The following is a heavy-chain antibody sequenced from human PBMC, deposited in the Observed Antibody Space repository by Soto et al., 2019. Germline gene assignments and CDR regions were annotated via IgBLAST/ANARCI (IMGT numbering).Heavy chain of an antibody. CDR1: GFTFSSYC. CDR2: IWYDGSNK. J-gene: IGHJ4*02. D-gene: IGHD3-22*01. V-gene: IGHV3-33*01. CDR3: ARDGLYYDSSGYYSRYFDY. Sequence: PGGSLRLSCAASGFTFSSYCMHWVRQAPGKGLEWVAVIWYDGSNKYYADSVKGRFTISRDNSKNTLYLQMNSLRAEDTAVYYCARDGLYYDSSGYYSRYFDYWGQGTLVTVSS.